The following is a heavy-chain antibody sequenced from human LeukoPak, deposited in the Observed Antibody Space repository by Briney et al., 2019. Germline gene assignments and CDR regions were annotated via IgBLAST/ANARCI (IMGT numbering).Heavy chain of an antibody. CDR1: GFTFSNYA. Sequence: QAGGSLRLSCAASGFTFSNYAMNWVRQAPGKGLEWVSGISANGDTTYYVDSVRGRFTISSDNSKNSVFLQMNSLRDADTAVYYCVKDFWPARDGGGYYSPFEYWGEGTLVTVSS. D-gene: IGHD3-22*01. J-gene: IGHJ4*02. CDR3: VKDFWPARDGGGYYSPFEY. V-gene: IGHV3-23*01. CDR2: ISANGDTT.